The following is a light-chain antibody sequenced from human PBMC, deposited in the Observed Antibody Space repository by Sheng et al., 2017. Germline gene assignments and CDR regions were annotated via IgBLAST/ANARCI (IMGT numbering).Light chain of an antibody. V-gene: IGKV3-20*01. CDR2: ATS. CDR3: QQYGSSPET. Sequence: EIVLTQSPGTLSLSPGERATLSCRASQSVSSSYLAWYQQKPGQAPRLLMYATSSRATGIPDRFSGSGSGTDFTLTISRLEPEDFAQYFCQQYGSSPETFGQGTRVEFK. J-gene: IGKJ1*01. CDR1: QSVSSSY.